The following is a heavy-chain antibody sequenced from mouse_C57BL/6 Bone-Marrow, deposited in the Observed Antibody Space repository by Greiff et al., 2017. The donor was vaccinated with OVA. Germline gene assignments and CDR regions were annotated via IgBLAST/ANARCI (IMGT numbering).Heavy chain of an antibody. V-gene: IGHV3-6*01. D-gene: IGHD1-1*01. CDR1: GYSITSGYY. CDR3: ARGITTVGYAMDY. CDR2: ISYDGSN. J-gene: IGHJ4*01. Sequence: EVKLMESGPGLVKPSQSLSLTCSVTGYSITSGYYWNWIRQFPGNKLEWMGYISYDGSNNYNPSLKNRISVTRDTSKNQFFLKLNSVTTEDTATYYGARGITTVGYAMDYWGQGTSVTVSS.